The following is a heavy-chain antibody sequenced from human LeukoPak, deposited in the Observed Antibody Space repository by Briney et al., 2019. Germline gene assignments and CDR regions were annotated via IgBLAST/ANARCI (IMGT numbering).Heavy chain of an antibody. Sequence: PGGSLRLSCAASGFTFSSYAMSWVRQAPGKGLEWVSAISGSGGSTYYADSVKGRFTISRDDSKNTLYLQMNSLRAEDTAVYYCAKSYYYDRCQIDYWGQGTLVTVSS. D-gene: IGHD3-22*01. V-gene: IGHV3-23*01. CDR3: AKSYYYDRCQIDY. CDR2: ISGSGGST. J-gene: IGHJ4*02. CDR1: GFTFSSYA.